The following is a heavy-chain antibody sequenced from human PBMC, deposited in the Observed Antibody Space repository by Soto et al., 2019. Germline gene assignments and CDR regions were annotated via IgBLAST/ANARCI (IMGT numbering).Heavy chain of an antibody. D-gene: IGHD3-9*01. J-gene: IGHJ4*02. V-gene: IGHV4-59*01. Sequence: SECLSLTCTVAGGSFSSYYWSWIRQPPGKGLEWIGYIYYSGSTNYNPSLKSRVTISVDTSKNQFSLKLSSVTAADTAVYYCARSLTGYYYLDYWGQGTLVTVSS. CDR3: ARSLTGYYYLDY. CDR1: GGSFSSYY. CDR2: IYYSGST.